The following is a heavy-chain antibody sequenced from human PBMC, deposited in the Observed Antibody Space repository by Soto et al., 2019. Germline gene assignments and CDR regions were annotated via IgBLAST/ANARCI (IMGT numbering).Heavy chain of an antibody. J-gene: IGHJ4*02. CDR3: ARERYSGYVCGY. V-gene: IGHV1-8*01. D-gene: IGHD5-12*01. CDR1: GYTFTSYD. Sequence: QVQLVQSGAEVKKPGATEKVSCKASGYTFTSYDINWVRQATGQGLEWMGWMNPNSGNTGYAQKFQGRVTMTRNTSISTAYMELSSLRSEDTAVYYCARERYSGYVCGYWGQGTLVTVSS. CDR2: MNPNSGNT.